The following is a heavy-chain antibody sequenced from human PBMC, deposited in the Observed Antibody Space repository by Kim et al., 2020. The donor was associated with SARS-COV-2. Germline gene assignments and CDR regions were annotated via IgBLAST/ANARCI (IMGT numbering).Heavy chain of an antibody. V-gene: IGHV1-18*01. CDR3: ARVGGSYERDYYFDY. Sequence: ASVKVSCKASGYTFTSYGISWVRQAPGQGLEWMGWISAYNGNTNYAQKLQGRVTMTTDTSTSTAYMELRSLRSDDTAVYYCARVGGSYERDYYFDYWGQGTLVTVSS. D-gene: IGHD1-26*01. CDR2: ISAYNGNT. CDR1: GYTFTSYG. J-gene: IGHJ4*02.